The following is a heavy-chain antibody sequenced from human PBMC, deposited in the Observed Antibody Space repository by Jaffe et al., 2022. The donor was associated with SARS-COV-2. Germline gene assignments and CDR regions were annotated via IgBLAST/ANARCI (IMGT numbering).Heavy chain of an antibody. Sequence: QVQLRQWGAGLLQPSETLSLTCAVYGGSFSDYYWTWIRQPPGKGLEWMGEINHSGSTTYNPSLKSRVAISVDTSKNQFSLKLTSVTAADTAVYYCTRATVDTLTTGARWVDHWGQGRLVTVSS. J-gene: IGHJ5*02. CDR2: INHSGST. CDR3: TRATVDTLTTGARWVDH. V-gene: IGHV4-34*01. D-gene: IGHD4-17*01. CDR1: GGSFSDYY.